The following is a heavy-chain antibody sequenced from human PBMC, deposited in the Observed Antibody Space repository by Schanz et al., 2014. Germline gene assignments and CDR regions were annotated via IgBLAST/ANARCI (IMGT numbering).Heavy chain of an antibody. CDR2: ISDSGDLT. D-gene: IGHD2-15*01. CDR1: RFTFSSYA. J-gene: IGHJ6*02. CDR3: AGAAYCRGAGCALYYALDV. V-gene: IGHV3-23*04. Sequence: VQLVESGGGVVQPGGSLRLSCAASRFTFSSYAMSWVRQAPGKGLEWVSAISDSGDLTYYADSVKGRFTISRDNAKYTLYLQMNSLRAEDTAVYYCAGAAYCRGAGCALYYALDVWGQGTTVTVSS.